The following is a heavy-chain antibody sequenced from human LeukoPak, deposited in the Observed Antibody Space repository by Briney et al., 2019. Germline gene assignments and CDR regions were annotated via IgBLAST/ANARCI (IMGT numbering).Heavy chain of an antibody. D-gene: IGHD3-22*01. Sequence: GASVKVSCKASGYTFTGYYMHWVRQASGQGLEWMGRINPNSGGTNYAQKFQGRVTMTRDTSISTAYMELSRLRSDDTAVYYCATPYYYDSSGYYRNHDAFDIWGQGTMVTVSS. J-gene: IGHJ3*02. V-gene: IGHV1-2*06. CDR1: GYTFTGYY. CDR2: INPNSGGT. CDR3: ATPYYYDSSGYYRNHDAFDI.